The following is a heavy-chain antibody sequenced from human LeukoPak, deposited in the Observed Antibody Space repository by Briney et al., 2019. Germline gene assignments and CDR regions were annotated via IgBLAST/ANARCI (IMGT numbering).Heavy chain of an antibody. CDR2: IRYDGSNK. CDR3: ARARWLVLDAFDI. D-gene: IGHD6-19*01. V-gene: IGHV3-30*02. CDR1: GFTFSSYG. J-gene: IGHJ3*02. Sequence: PGGSLRLSCAASGFTFSSYGMHWVRQAPGKGLEWVAFIRYDGSNKYYADSVKGRFTISRDNSKNTLYLQMNSLRAEDTAVYYCARARWLVLDAFDIWGQGTMVTVSS.